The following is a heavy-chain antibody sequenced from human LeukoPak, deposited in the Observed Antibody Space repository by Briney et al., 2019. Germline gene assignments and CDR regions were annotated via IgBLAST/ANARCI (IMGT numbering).Heavy chain of an antibody. CDR3: ARESRSTLGMDV. Sequence: PGGSLRLSCATSGFTFSTYWMYWVRQAPGKGLVWVSRINTGGSSTTYADSVKGRFTISRDDAHNRLFLDMNSLRAEDSAVYFCARESRSTLGMDVWGRGTTVTVSS. CDR1: GFTFSTYW. CDR2: INTGGSST. V-gene: IGHV3-74*01. D-gene: IGHD2-2*01. J-gene: IGHJ6*03.